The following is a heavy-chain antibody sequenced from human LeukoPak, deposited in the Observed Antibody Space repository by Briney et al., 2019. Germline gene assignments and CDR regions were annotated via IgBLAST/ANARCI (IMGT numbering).Heavy chain of an antibody. D-gene: IGHD1-1*01. CDR1: GGSFSAYY. CDR2: INHRGDT. CDR3: ARGPTISETGYFDY. V-gene: IGHV4-34*01. J-gene: IGHJ4*03. Sequence: SETLSLTCAVYGGSFSAYYWSWIRQSPGKGLGWIAEINHRGDTKYNLCVKSRVTISVDTSKNQFSLKVTSLTAEDTAVYYCARGPTISETGYFDYWGQGTLVTVSS.